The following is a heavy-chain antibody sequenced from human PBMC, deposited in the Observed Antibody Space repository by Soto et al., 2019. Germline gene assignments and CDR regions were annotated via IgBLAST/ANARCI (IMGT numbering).Heavy chain of an antibody. J-gene: IGHJ3*02. CDR1: GFTFSSYS. D-gene: IGHD3-10*01. V-gene: IGHV3-48*01. CDR3: ARDRVSGDYYHDAFDI. Sequence: EVQMVESGGGLVQPGGSLRLSCAASGFTFSSYSMNWVRQAPGKGLEWVSYISGSSRTIYHADSVKGRFTISRDNAKNSLFLQRNSLRAEDTAVYYCARDRVSGDYYHDAFDIWGQGTMVTVSS. CDR2: ISGSSRTI.